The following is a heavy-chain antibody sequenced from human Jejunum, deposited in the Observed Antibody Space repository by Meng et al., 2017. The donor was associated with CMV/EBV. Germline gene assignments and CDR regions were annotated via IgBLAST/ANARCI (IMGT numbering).Heavy chain of an antibody. CDR1: TFNRNA. Sequence: TFNRNAMHWVRQAPGKGLEWVSGISWNSISIAYADSVKGRFTISRDNAKNSLYLQMNSLRAEDTALYYCAKDLSTVTSPYYYGLDVWGQGT. CDR2: ISWNSISI. J-gene: IGHJ6*02. V-gene: IGHV3-9*01. CDR3: AKDLSTVTSPYYYGLDV. D-gene: IGHD4-17*01.